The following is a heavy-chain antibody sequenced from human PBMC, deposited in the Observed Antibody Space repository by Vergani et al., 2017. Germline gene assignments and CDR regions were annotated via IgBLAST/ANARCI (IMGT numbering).Heavy chain of an antibody. CDR2: INHSGST. Sequence: QVQLQQWGAGLLKPSETLSLTCAVYGGSFSSYYWSWIRQPPGKGLEWIGEINHSGSTNYNPSLKSRVTISVDTSKNQFSLKLSSVTAADTAMYYCARGIIAAAGKTRGNWFDPWGQGTLVTVSS. CDR3: ARGIIAAAGKTRGNWFDP. V-gene: IGHV4-34*01. D-gene: IGHD6-13*01. CDR1: GGSFSSYY. J-gene: IGHJ5*02.